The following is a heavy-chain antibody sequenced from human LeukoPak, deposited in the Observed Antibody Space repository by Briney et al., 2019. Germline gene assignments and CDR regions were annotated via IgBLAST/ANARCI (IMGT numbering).Heavy chain of an antibody. CDR3: ARWTAATRRFDP. J-gene: IGHJ5*02. D-gene: IGHD2-2*01. V-gene: IGHV4-4*07. CDR1: GVSVRSYF. CDR2: IDASGST. Sequence: PSETLSLTCTVSGVSVRSYFWIWIRQPAGRGLEWIGRIDASGSTNFNPSLKSRVTMSMDSSKNEFSLKLSSVTAADTAVYYCARWTAATRRFDPWGQGTLVTVSS.